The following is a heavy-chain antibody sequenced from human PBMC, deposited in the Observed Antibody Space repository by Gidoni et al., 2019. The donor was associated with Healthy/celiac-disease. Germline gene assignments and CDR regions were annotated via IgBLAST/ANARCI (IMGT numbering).Heavy chain of an antibody. D-gene: IGHD3-22*01. Sequence: QVQLQQWGAGLLKPSETLSLTCAVYGGSFSDYYWSWIRQPPGKGLEWIGENSHSGSTNYNPSLKSRVTISVDTSKKQLSLKLSSVTAADTAVYYCAIDYYDTRGHFQHWGQGTLVTVSS. CDR3: AIDYYDTRGHFQH. V-gene: IGHV4-34*01. J-gene: IGHJ1*01. CDR1: GGSFSDYY. CDR2: NSHSGST.